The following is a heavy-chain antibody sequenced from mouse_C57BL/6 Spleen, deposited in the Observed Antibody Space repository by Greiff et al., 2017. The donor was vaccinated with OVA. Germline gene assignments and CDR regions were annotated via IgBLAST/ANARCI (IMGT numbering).Heavy chain of an antibody. Sequence: EVKLVESGGGLVKPGGSLKLSCAASGFTFSSYAMSWVRQTPEKRLEWVATISDGGSYTYYPDNVKGRFTISRDNAKNNLYLQMSHLKSEDTAMYYCARGGTGSYYFGYWGQGTTLTVSS. D-gene: IGHD4-1*01. V-gene: IGHV5-4*03. CDR3: ARGGTGSYYFGY. CDR2: ISDGGSYT. J-gene: IGHJ2*01. CDR1: GFTFSSYA.